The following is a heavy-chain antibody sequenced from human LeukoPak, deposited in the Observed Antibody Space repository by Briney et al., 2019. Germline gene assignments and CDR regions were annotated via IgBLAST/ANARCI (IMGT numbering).Heavy chain of an antibody. D-gene: IGHD3-22*01. Sequence: ASVKVSCKASGYTFTGYYMHWVRQAPGQGLEWMGWINPNSGGTNYAQKFQGRVTMTRDTSISTAYMELSRLRSDDTAVYYCARGRGWYDSSGYYGYYSDYWGQGTLVTVSS. CDR2: INPNSGGT. CDR1: GYTFTGYY. CDR3: ARGRGWYDSSGYYGYYSDY. J-gene: IGHJ4*02. V-gene: IGHV1-2*02.